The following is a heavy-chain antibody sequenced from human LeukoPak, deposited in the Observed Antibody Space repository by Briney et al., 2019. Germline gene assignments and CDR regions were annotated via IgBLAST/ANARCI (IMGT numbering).Heavy chain of an antibody. CDR2: IYTSGST. J-gene: IGHJ4*02. V-gene: IGHV4-61*02. Sequence: SQTLSLTCTVSGGSISSGSYYWSWIRQPAGKGLEWIGRIYTSGSTNYNPSLKSRVTISVDTSKNQFSLKLSSVTAADTAVYYCASGPDSSSLADYWGQGTLVTVSS. D-gene: IGHD3-22*01. CDR3: ASGPDSSSLADY. CDR1: GGSISSGSYY.